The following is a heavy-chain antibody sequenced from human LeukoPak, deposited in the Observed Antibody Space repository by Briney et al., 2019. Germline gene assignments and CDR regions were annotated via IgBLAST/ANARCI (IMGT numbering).Heavy chain of an antibody. V-gene: IGHV5-51*01. CDR3: ARPKGIVGSFDY. J-gene: IGHJ4*02. CDR1: GYSFVNYW. D-gene: IGHD3-10*01. Sequence: GESLKISCKGSGYSFVNYWIAWVRQMPGKGLEWMGIIYPDDSHTKYSPAFQGQVTISVDKSINTAYLQWSSLKASDSAIYYCARPKGIVGSFDYWGQGTLVTVSS. CDR2: IYPDDSHT.